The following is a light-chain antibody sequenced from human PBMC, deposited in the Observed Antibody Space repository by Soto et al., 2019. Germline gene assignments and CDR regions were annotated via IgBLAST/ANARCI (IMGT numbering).Light chain of an antibody. J-gene: IGKJ1*01. CDR3: QQYGSSPGT. CDR1: QSVSSSY. Sequence: EIVLTQSPGTLSLSPGERATLSCRASQSVSSSYLAWYQQKPGQAPRLLIYGASSRATGIPDRFSGSGYGTDFTLTISRLEREEFAVYYCQQYGSSPGTFGQGTKVEIK. V-gene: IGKV3-20*01. CDR2: GAS.